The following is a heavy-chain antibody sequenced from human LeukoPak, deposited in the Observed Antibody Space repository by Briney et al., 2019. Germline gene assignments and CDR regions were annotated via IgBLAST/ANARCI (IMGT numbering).Heavy chain of an antibody. CDR2: GDYSGGT. CDR3: ARVGSFVGQPNV. Sequence: SETLSLTCTVSGDSFTSVTDYWAWIRQPPGKGLEWIASGDYSGGTYYNPSLESRVAISADMSKNQISLKLTSVTAADTAVYYCARVGSFVGQPNVWGQGTLVTVSS. V-gene: IGHV4-39*07. D-gene: IGHD3-10*01. J-gene: IGHJ4*02. CDR1: GDSFTSVTDY.